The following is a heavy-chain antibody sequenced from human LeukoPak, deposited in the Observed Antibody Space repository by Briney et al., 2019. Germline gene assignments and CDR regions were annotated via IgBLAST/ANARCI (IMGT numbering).Heavy chain of an antibody. V-gene: IGHV3-30*02. Sequence: PGGSLRLSCAASGFSFSSYGMHWVRQAPGKGLEWVAFIRNDGNNIRYADSVKGRFTISRDNSKNTLYLQMNSLKSEDMAVYYCARDGRGYDILTGYWIDYWGQGTLVTVSS. CDR3: ARDGRGYDILTGYWIDY. J-gene: IGHJ4*02. D-gene: IGHD3-9*01. CDR2: IRNDGNNI. CDR1: GFSFSSYG.